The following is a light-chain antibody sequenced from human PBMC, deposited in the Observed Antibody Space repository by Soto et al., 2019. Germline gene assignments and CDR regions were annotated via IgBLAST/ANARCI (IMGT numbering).Light chain of an antibody. CDR1: QSISSY. Sequence: DIQMTQSPSTLSASVGDRVTITCRASQSISSYLAWYQQKPGKEPQRLIYKASSLESGVPSRFSGSGSGTEFTLTIGSLQPDDSATYYCQQYNTHFGGGTKVDIK. CDR2: KAS. V-gene: IGKV1-5*03. CDR3: QQYNTH. J-gene: IGKJ4*01.